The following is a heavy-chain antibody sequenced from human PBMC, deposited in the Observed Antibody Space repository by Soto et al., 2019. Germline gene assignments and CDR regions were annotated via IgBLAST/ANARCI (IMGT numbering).Heavy chain of an antibody. CDR3: AKWGAIVAAGTRVYLYNAMVV. CDR2: INPNSRDT. D-gene: IGHD1-26*01. V-gene: IGHV1-2*02. CDR1: GYTFTGYY. J-gene: IGHJ6*02. Sequence: QVHMVHSGTEVKRPGDSLKVSCKASGYTFTGYYVHWVRQAPGQGLEWMGWINPNSRDTYLAQSFQGRVTMNRDTSIGTAYMELRGLTSDHAAEYYCAKWGAIVAAGTRVYLYNAMVVWVLGTTVTLSS.